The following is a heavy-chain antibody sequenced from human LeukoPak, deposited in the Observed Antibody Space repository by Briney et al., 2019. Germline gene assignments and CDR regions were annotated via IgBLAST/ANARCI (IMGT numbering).Heavy chain of an antibody. V-gene: IGHV4-30-4*08. CDR1: GGSISSGDYY. CDR2: IYYGGST. D-gene: IGHD3-10*01. Sequence: SENLSLTCTVSGGSISSGDYYWSWIRQPPGKGMVWIGYIYYGGSTYYNPSLKSRVTISVDTSKNQFSLKLSSVTAADTAVYYCARRKWFGESDFDYWGQGTLVTVSS. J-gene: IGHJ4*02. CDR3: ARRKWFGESDFDY.